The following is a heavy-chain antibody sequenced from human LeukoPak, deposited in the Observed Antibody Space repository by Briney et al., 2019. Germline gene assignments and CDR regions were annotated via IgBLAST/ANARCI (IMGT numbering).Heavy chain of an antibody. V-gene: IGHV4-30-4*07. CDR3: ARDGGVAPHNWFDP. D-gene: IGHD2-8*02. J-gene: IGHJ5*02. Sequence: SQTLSLTCAVSGGSISSGCYSWSWIRQPPGKGLEWIGYIYYSVNTYYSPSLKSRVTISVDTSKNQFSLKLSSVTAADTAVYYCARDGGVAPHNWFDPWGQGTLVTVSS. CDR1: GGSISSGCYS. CDR2: IYYSVNT.